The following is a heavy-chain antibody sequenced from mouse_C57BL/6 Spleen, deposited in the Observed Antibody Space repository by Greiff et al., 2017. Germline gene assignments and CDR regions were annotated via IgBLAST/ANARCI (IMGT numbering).Heavy chain of an antibody. CDR1: GFTFSDYG. J-gene: IGHJ4*01. Sequence: EVQLVESGGGLVKPGGSLKLSCAASGFTFSDYGMHWVRQAPEKGLEWVAYISSGSSTIYYADTVKGRFTISRDNAKNTLFLQMTSLRSEDTAMYYFARQDCTYAMDYWGQGTSVTVSS. CDR2: ISSGSSTI. CDR3: ARQDCTYAMDY. V-gene: IGHV5-17*01.